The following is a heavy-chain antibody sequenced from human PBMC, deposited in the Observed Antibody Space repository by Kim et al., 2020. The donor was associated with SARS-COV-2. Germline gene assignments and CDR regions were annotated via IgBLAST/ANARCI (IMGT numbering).Heavy chain of an antibody. V-gene: IGHV1-2*02. CDR2: VDTKNGDT. CDR3: ARGGPAHEFDP. CDR1: GFTFTDFY. J-gene: IGHJ5*02. Sequence: ASVKVSCKASGFTFTDFYIHWVRQAPGQGLEWMGRVDTKNGDTRYVRKYQGRVSMTRDTSTTTAYMELNSLTSDDTAVYYCARGGPAHEFDPWGQGT.